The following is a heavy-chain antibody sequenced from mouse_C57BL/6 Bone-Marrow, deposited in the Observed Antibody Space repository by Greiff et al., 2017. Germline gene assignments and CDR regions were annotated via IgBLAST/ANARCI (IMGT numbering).Heavy chain of an antibody. Sequence: VQLQQPGAELVKPGASVKMSCKASGYTFTSYWITWVKQRPGQGLEWIGDIYPGSGSTNYNEKFKSKAKLTVDTSSSTAYMQLSSLTSEDSAVYYCAREDDGYSSWFAYWGQGTLVTVSA. CDR2: IYPGSGST. CDR1: GYTFTSYW. J-gene: IGHJ3*01. V-gene: IGHV1-55*01. CDR3: AREDDGYSSWFAY. D-gene: IGHD2-3*01.